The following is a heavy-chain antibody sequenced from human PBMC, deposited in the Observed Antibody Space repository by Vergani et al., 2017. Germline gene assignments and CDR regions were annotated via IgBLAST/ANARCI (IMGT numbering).Heavy chain of an antibody. D-gene: IGHD3-3*01. CDR3: AKPEIFGVVIIPVGY. Sequence: EVQLLESGGGLVQPGGSLRLSCAASEFTFSSYAMSWVRQAPGKGLEWVSAISGSGGSTYYADSVKGRFTISRDNSKNTLYLQMNSLRAEDTAVYYCAKPEIFGVVIIPVGYWGQGTLVTVSS. CDR1: EFTFSSYA. V-gene: IGHV3-23*01. J-gene: IGHJ4*02. CDR2: ISGSGGST.